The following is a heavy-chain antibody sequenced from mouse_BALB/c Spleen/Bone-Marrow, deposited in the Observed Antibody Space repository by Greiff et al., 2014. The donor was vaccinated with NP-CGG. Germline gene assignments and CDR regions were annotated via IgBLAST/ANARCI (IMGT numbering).Heavy chain of an antibody. CDR3: ATYYYGSSLFAY. D-gene: IGHD1-1*01. V-gene: IGHV14-3*02. Sequence: VQLQQSGAELVKPGASVKLSCTASGFNIKNTYIHWVKQRPEQGLEWIGRIDPANVNTKYDPKFQGKATITADTSSNTAYLQLSSLTSEDTAVYYCATYYYGSSLFAYRGQGTLVTVSA. CDR2: IDPANVNT. CDR1: GFNIKNTY. J-gene: IGHJ3*01.